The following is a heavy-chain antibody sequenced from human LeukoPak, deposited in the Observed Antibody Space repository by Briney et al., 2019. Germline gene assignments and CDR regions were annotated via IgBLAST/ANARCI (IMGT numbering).Heavy chain of an antibody. V-gene: IGHV3-15*05. J-gene: IGHJ4*02. CDR2: IKSKAAGGTT. CDR3: VKDFFEEEGAFPSY. CDR1: GFTFTNAW. Sequence: GGSLRLSCAGSGFTFTNAWMSWVRQAPGKGLEWVGRIKSKAAGGTTDYADSVKGRFTISRDNSKNTLYLQMSSLRAEDTAVYYCVKDFFEEEGAFPSYWGQGTLVTVSS. D-gene: IGHD1-26*01.